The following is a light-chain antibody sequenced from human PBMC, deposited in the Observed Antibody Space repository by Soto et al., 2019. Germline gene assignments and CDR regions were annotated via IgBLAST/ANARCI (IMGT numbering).Light chain of an antibody. Sequence: EIVLTQSPATLSLSPGERATLSCRASQSVSSYLAWYQQKPGQAPRLLIYDASNRATGIPARFSGSGSGTDFTRTISSLEPEDVAVYYCQQRSNWPPGAFGGGTKVDIK. CDR3: QQRSNWPPGA. V-gene: IGKV3-11*01. CDR1: QSVSSY. J-gene: IGKJ4*01. CDR2: DAS.